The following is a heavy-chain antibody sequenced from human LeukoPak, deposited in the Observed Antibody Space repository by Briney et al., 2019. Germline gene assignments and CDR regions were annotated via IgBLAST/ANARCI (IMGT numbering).Heavy chain of an antibody. D-gene: IGHD7-27*01. V-gene: IGHV6-1*01. CDR2: TYYRSKWYN. J-gene: IGHJ4*02. CDR3: ARATGDFDY. CDR1: GNSGASNNGT. Sequence: SHTLSLTSAKTGNSGASNNGTSNWIRQSPSKNLEWLGRTYYRSKWYNDYAVSVKSRITINPDTSKNQFSLQLNSVIPEDTAVYYCARATGDFDYWGQGTLVTVSS.